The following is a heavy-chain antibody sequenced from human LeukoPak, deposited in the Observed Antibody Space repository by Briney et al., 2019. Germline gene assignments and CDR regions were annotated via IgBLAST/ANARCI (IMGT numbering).Heavy chain of an antibody. CDR2: VYTSGST. J-gene: IGHJ5*01. Sequence: SETLSLTCTVSGASISSYHWSWIRQPAGKGLEWIGRVYTSGSTNYNPSLKSRVTMSVDTSKNQFSLKVISVTAADAAVYYCARGSKQWLNGFDYWGQGTLVTVSS. D-gene: IGHD6-19*01. V-gene: IGHV4-4*07. CDR1: GASISSYH. CDR3: ARGSKQWLNGFDY.